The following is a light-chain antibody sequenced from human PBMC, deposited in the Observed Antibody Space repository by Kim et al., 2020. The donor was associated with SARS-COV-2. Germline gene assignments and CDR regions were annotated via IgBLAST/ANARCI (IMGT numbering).Light chain of an antibody. CDR3: MQALQTPYT. J-gene: IGKJ2*01. CDR2: LGS. V-gene: IGKV2-28*01. Sequence: EPASISCRSSQSLLYSNGYTYLDWYLQKPGQSPQLLIYLGSNRASGVPDRFSGSGSGTDFTLKISRVEAEDVGVYYCMQALQTPYTFGQGTKLEI. CDR1: QSLLYSNGYTY.